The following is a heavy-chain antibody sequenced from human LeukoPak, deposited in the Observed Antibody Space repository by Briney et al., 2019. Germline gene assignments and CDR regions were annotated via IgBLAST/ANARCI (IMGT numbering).Heavy chain of an antibody. J-gene: IGHJ6*02. V-gene: IGHV3-11*01. CDR1: GFTFSDYY. CDR2: IGSSGSTK. CDR3: ARDMYYGSGTPMQYGMDV. D-gene: IGHD3-10*01. Sequence: PGGSLRLSCAASGFTFSDYYMSWIREAPGKGLEWVSFIGSSGSTKDYADSVKGRFTISRDNAKNSLYLQMNSLRAEDTAVYYCARDMYYGSGTPMQYGMDVWGQGTTVTVSS.